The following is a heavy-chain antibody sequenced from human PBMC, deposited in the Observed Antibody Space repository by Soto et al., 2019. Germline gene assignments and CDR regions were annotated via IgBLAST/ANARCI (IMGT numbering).Heavy chain of an antibody. J-gene: IGHJ5*02. D-gene: IGHD3-10*01. Sequence: SETLSLTCTVSGDSVSSGSYYWSWIRQPPGKGPEWIGNIYNSGSTNYNPSLESRVSIFVDRSKNQFSLRLTSVTAADTAIYYCARDRGGLIIRGVLGIKFDPWGQGTLVTVSS. V-gene: IGHV4-61*01. CDR1: GDSVSSGSYY. CDR3: ARDRGGLIIRGVLGIKFDP. CDR2: IYNSGST.